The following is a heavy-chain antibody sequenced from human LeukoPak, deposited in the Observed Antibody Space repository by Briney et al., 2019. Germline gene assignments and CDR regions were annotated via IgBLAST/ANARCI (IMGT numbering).Heavy chain of an antibody. J-gene: IGHJ4*02. CDR3: AKDHLSYGSGSCFDY. CDR1: GFTVSSNY. V-gene: IGHV3-53*05. CDR2: IYSGGST. D-gene: IGHD3-10*01. Sequence: GGSLRLSCAASGFTVSSNYMSWVRQAPGKGLEWVSVIYSGGSTYYADSVKGRFTISRDNSKNTLYLQMNSLRAEDTAVYYCAKDHLSYGSGSCFDYWGQGTLVTVSS.